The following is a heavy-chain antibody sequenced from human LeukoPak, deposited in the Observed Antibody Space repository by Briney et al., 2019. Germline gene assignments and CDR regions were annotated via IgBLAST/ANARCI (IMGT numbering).Heavy chain of an antibody. J-gene: IGHJ5*02. V-gene: IGHV3-11*01. CDR2: ISSSGSTI. D-gene: IGHD3-3*01. Sequence: GGSLRLSCAASGFTFSDYYMSWIRQAPGKGLEWVSYISSSGSTIYYADSVKGRFTICRDNAKNSLYLQMNSLRAEDTAVYYCARDSRSYYDFWSGLNWFDPWGQGTLVTVSS. CDR3: ARDSRSYYDFWSGLNWFDP. CDR1: GFTFSDYY.